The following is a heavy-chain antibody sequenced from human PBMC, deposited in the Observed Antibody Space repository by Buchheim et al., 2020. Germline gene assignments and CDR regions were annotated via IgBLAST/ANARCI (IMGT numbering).Heavy chain of an antibody. D-gene: IGHD6-13*01. CDR1: GGSFSGYY. CDR2: INHSGST. J-gene: IGHJ4*02. Sequence: QVQLQQWGAGLLKPSETLSLPCAVYGGSFSGYYWSWIRQPPGKGLEWIGEINHSGSTNYNPSLKSRVTISVDTSKNQFSLKLSSVTAADTAVYYCASAYRGIAAAGTGGVDYWGQGTL. CDR3: ASAYRGIAAAGTGGVDY. V-gene: IGHV4-34*01.